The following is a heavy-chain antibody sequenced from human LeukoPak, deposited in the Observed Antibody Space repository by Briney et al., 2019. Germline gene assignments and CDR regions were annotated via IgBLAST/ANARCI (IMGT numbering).Heavy chain of an antibody. CDR2: ILADGSDK. J-gene: IGHJ3*01. V-gene: IGHV3-33*01. D-gene: IGHD2-15*01. Sequence: GGSLRLSCAASGFSFSSYGMQWVRQVPRKGLEWMAVILADGSDKKYADSVRGRFTISRDNSKNTLFLQMNSLRVEDTAVYYCARDDARADNAFDLWGQGTTVTASS. CDR1: GFSFSSYG. CDR3: ARDDARADNAFDL.